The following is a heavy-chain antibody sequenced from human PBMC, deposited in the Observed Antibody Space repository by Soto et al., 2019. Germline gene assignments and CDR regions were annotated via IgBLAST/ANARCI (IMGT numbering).Heavy chain of an antibody. V-gene: IGHV4-34*01. Sequence: SETLSLTCAVDGGSFSGYYWIWIRQPPGKGLEWIGEINHSGSTNYNPSLKSRVTISVDTSKNQFSLKLSSVTAADTAVYYCARGRYQYYYGSGSSPSYGMDVWGQGTTVT. J-gene: IGHJ6*02. CDR1: GGSFSGYY. D-gene: IGHD3-10*01. CDR3: ARGRYQYYYGSGSSPSYGMDV. CDR2: INHSGST.